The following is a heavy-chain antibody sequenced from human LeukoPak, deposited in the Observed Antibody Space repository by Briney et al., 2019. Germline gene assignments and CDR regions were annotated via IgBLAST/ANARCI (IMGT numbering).Heavy chain of an antibody. CDR1: GFTVSSNY. CDR2: IYSGGST. CDR3: AREILGSGWYHGNWFDP. V-gene: IGHV3-53*01. J-gene: IGHJ5*02. Sequence: GGSLRLSCAASGFTVSSNYMSWVRQAPGKGLEWVSVIYSGGSTYYADSVKGRFTISRDNSKNTLYLQMNSLRAEDTAVYYCAREILGSGWYHGNWFDPWGQGTLVTVSS. D-gene: IGHD6-19*01.